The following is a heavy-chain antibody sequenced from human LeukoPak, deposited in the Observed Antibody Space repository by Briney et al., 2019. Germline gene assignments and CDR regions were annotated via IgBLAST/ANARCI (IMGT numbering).Heavy chain of an antibody. CDR3: AKSKWLVYFDY. V-gene: IGHV3-11*03. Sequence: GGSLRLSCAASGFTFSDYYMSWIRQAPGKGLEWVSYISSSSSYTNYADSVKGRFTISRDNSKNTLYLQMNSLRAEDTAVYYCAKSKWLVYFDYWGQGTLVTVSS. CDR2: ISSSSSYT. CDR1: GFTFSDYY. J-gene: IGHJ4*02. D-gene: IGHD6-19*01.